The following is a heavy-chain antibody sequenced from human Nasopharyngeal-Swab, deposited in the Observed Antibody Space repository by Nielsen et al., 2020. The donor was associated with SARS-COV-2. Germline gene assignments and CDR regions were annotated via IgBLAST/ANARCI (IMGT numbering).Heavy chain of an antibody. CDR1: GFTFDDYA. V-gene: IGHV3-9*01. CDR3: ARAEGGGYSFGFDNWFDP. D-gene: IGHD5-18*01. CDR2: ITWNSGRL. J-gene: IGHJ5*02. Sequence: SLKISCAASGFTFDDYAMHWVRQAPGKGLEWVSGITWNSGRLGYADSVKGRFTISRDNAKNSLYLQMNILRAEDTAVYYCARAEGGGYSFGFDNWFDPWGQGILVTVSA.